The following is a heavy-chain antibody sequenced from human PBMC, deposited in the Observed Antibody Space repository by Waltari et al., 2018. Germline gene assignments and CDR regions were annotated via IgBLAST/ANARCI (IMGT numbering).Heavy chain of an antibody. Sequence: QVQLQQWGAGLLKPTETLSLPCAVYGGSFSVYYWSWIRQPPGKGLEWIGEINHGGSTNYNPSLKSRVIISVDTSKDQFSLKLSSVTAADTAVYYCARGGGYGSGSYRWAVWGQGTLVTVSS. D-gene: IGHD3-10*01. J-gene: IGHJ4*02. CDR2: INHGGST. CDR1: GGSFSVYY. CDR3: ARGGGYGSGSYRWAV. V-gene: IGHV4-34*01.